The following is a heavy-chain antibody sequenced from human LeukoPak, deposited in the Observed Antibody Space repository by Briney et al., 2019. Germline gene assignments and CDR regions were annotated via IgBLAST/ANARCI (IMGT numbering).Heavy chain of an antibody. CDR1: GFTFSSYA. CDR2: ISYDGSNK. J-gene: IGHJ4*02. D-gene: IGHD5-18*01. CDR3: ARDPYSYGYNIDY. Sequence: GGSLRLSCAASGFTFSSYAMHWVRQAPGKGLEWMAVISYDGSNKYYADSVKGRFTISRDNSKNTLYLQMNSLRAEDTAVYYCARDPYSYGYNIDYWGQGTLVTVSS. V-gene: IGHV3-30-3*01.